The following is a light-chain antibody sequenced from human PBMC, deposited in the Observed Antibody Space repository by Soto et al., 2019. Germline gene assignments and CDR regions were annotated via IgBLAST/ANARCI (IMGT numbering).Light chain of an antibody. CDR3: QQYNNWPIA. CDR2: GAS. CDR1: ESVSNN. J-gene: IGKJ5*01. V-gene: IGKV3-15*01. Sequence: EIMMPQSPAAPSVSPGERATLSCRARESVSNNLAWYQQKPGQAPRLLIYGASTRATGVPARLSGSGSGTEFTLTISSLQSEDFAVYYCQQYNNWPIAFGQGTRLEIK.